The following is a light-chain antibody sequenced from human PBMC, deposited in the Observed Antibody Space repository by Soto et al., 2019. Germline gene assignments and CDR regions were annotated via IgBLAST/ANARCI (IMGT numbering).Light chain of an antibody. J-gene: IGKJ5*01. V-gene: IGKV1-39*01. CDR3: QQTYTALSIT. CDR1: ESIARH. CDR2: AAS. Sequence: DIQMTQSPSSLSASVGDRVTIPCRASESIARHLNWYQQKPGKAPKLLIYAASSLQNGVPSRFRGGGSGTDFTLTISNLQPEDFATYYCQQTYTALSITFGQGTQLEIK.